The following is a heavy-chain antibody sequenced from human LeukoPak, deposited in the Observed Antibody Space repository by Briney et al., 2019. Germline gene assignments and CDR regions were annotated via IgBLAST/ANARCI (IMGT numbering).Heavy chain of an antibody. Sequence: SETLSLTCAVSGGSFTHYYWSWIRQPPGKGLRWIGYIYSSGTTKYNPSLKSRVTISLDMPNNQFSLILTSVTAADTAVYYCARGRTWELPDYFQLWGQGTLVTVSS. J-gene: IGHJ1*01. D-gene: IGHD1-26*01. CDR2: IYSSGTT. V-gene: IGHV4-59*08. CDR3: ARGRTWELPDYFQL. CDR1: GGSFTHYY.